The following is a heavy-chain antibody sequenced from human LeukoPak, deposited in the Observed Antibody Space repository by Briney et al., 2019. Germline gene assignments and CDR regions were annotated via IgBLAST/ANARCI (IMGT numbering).Heavy chain of an antibody. CDR3: ARWKWTYYDFWSGYDTDY. J-gene: IGHJ4*02. D-gene: IGHD3-3*01. CDR2: MNPNSGNT. Sequence: GSVKVSCKASGYTFTSYDINWVRQATGRGLELMGWMNPNSGNTGYAQKFQGRVTMTRNTSISTAYMELSSLRSEDTAVYYCARWKWTYYDFWSGYDTDYWGQGTLVTVSS. V-gene: IGHV1-8*01. CDR1: GYTFTSYD.